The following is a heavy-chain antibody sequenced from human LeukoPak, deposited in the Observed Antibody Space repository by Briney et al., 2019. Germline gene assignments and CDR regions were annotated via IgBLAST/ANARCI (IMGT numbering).Heavy chain of an antibody. Sequence: SETLSLTCTVSGGSISSSSYYWGWIRQPPGKGLEWIGSIYYSGSTYYNPSLKSRVTISVDTSKNQFSLKLSSVTAADTAVYYCARRTNDAFDIWGQGTMVTVSS. D-gene: IGHD1-14*01. V-gene: IGHV4-39*01. CDR1: GGSISSSSYY. CDR3: ARRTNDAFDI. CDR2: IYYSGST. J-gene: IGHJ3*02.